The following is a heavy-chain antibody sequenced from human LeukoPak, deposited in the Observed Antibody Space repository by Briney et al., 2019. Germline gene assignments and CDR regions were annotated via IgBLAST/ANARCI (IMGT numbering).Heavy chain of an antibody. V-gene: IGHV4-34*01. CDR1: GGSFSGYY. Sequence: ASETLSLTCAVYGGSFSGYYWSWIRQPPGRGLEWIGEINHSGSTNYNPSLKSRVTISVDTTKNQFSLKLSSVTAADTAVYYCARAPLVVVHDAFDIWGQGTMVTVSS. D-gene: IGHD3-22*01. CDR2: INHSGST. CDR3: ARAPLVVVHDAFDI. J-gene: IGHJ3*02.